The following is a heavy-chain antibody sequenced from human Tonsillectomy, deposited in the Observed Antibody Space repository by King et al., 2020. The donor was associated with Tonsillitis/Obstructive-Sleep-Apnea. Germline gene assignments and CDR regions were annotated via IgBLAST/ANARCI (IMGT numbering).Heavy chain of an antibody. D-gene: IGHD3-10*01. V-gene: IGHV3-21*01. J-gene: IGHJ4*02. CDR3: ASGDNYYSGSGSYYKG. CDR1: GFTFSSYS. Sequence: VQLVESGGGLVKPGGSLRLSCAASGFTFSSYSMNWVRQAPGKGLEWVSSISSSSSYIYYADSVKGRFTISRDNAKNSLYLQMNSLRAEDTAVYYCASGDNYYSGSGSYYKGWGQGTLVTVSS. CDR2: ISSSSSYI.